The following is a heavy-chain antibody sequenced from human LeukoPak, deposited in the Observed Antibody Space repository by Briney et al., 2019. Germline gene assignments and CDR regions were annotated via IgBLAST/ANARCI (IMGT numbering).Heavy chain of an antibody. CDR2: IIPIFGTA. Sequence: ASVKVSCKASGYTFTSYDINWVRQATGQGLEWMGGIIPIFGTANYAQKFQGRVTITADESTSTAYMELSSLRSEDTAVYYCARDPGPGWFDPWGQGTLVTVSS. CDR1: GYTFTSYD. V-gene: IGHV1-69*13. D-gene: IGHD1-1*01. CDR3: ARDPGPGWFDP. J-gene: IGHJ5*02.